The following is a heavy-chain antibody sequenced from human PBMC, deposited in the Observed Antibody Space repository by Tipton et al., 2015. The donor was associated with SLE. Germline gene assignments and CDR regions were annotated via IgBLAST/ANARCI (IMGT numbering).Heavy chain of an antibody. CDR2: IYYTGDT. J-gene: IGHJ6*03. D-gene: IGHD3/OR15-3a*01. V-gene: IGHV4-39*07. CDR3: ARAPGLDRDYYYYYYMDV. Sequence: TLSLTCTVSGGSISSRTYYWGWLRQPPGKGLEWIGSIYYTGDTYYNPSLKSRVTVSVDTSKNQFSLKLNSVTAADTAVYYCARAPGLDRDYYYYYYMDVWGKGTTVTVSS. CDR1: GGSISSRTYY.